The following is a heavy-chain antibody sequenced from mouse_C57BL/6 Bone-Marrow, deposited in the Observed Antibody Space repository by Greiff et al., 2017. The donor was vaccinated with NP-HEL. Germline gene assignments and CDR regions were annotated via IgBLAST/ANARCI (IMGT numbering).Heavy chain of an antibody. Sequence: EVMLVESGGDLVKPGGSLKLSCAASGFTFSSYGMSWVRQTPDKRLEWVATISSGGSYTYYPDSVKGRFTISRDNAKNTLYLQMSSLKSEDTAMYYCARWVYGNWYFDVWGTGTTVTVSS. CDR2: ISSGGSYT. V-gene: IGHV5-6*01. J-gene: IGHJ1*03. CDR3: ARWVYGNWYFDV. CDR1: GFTFSSYG. D-gene: IGHD2-1*01.